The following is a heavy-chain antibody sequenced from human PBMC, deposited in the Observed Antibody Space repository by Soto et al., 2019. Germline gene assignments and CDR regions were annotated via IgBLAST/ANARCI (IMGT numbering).Heavy chain of an antibody. J-gene: IGHJ6*03. CDR1: GFTVSSNY. CDR2: IYSGGST. CDR3: ASSPAYYDFWSGYYTGGYYYYMDV. D-gene: IGHD3-3*01. V-gene: IGHV3-66*01. Sequence: QPGGSLRLSCAASGFTVSSNYMSWVRQAPGKGLEWVSVIYSGGSTYYADSVKGRFTISRDNSKNTLYLQMNSLRAEDTAVYYCASSPAYYDFWSGYYTGGYYYYMDVWGEGTTVTVSS.